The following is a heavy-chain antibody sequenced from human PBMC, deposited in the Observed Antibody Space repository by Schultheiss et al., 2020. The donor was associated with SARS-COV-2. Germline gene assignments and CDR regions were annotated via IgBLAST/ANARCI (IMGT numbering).Heavy chain of an antibody. CDR1: GGSFSGYY. CDR2: INHSGST. Sequence: SETLSLTCAVYGGSFSGYYWSWIRQPPGKGLEWIGEINHSGSTNYNPSLKSRVTISVDTSKNQFSLKLSSVTAADTAVYYCARDGVVTPNWFDPWAREPWSPSPQ. D-gene: IGHD2-21*02. V-gene: IGHV4-34*01. J-gene: IGHJ5*02. CDR3: ARDGVVTPNWFDP.